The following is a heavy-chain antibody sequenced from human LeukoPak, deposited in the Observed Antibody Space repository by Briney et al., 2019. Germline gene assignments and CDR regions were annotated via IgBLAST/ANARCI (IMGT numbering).Heavy chain of an antibody. CDR1: GFTFSTYA. V-gene: IGHV3-23*01. CDR2: ISGSGAVT. Sequence: GSLRLSCAASGFTFSTYAMSWVRQAPGKGLEWVSAISGSGAVTYYTDSVKGRFTISRDNSKNTLDLQMSSLRAEDTAVYYCAKRMVRGVTPFDYWGQGTLVTVSS. D-gene: IGHD3-10*01. J-gene: IGHJ4*02. CDR3: AKRMVRGVTPFDY.